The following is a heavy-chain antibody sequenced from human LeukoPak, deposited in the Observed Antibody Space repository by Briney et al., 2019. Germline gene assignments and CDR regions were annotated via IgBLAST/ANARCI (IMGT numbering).Heavy chain of an antibody. CDR2: MNPNSGNT. V-gene: IGHV1-8*01. J-gene: IGHJ4*02. Sequence: ASVKVSCKASGYTFTSYDINWVRQATGQGLEWMGRMNPNSGNTGYAQKFQGRVTMTRNTSISTAYMELSSLRSEDTAVYYCARDQRSCSGGSCYSYGYWGQGTLVTVSS. D-gene: IGHD2-15*01. CDR3: ARDQRSCSGGSCYSYGY. CDR1: GYTFTSYD.